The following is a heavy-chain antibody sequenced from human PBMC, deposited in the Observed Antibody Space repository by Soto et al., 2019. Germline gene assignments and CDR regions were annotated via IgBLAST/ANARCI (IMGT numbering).Heavy chain of an antibody. J-gene: IGHJ4*02. CDR1: GSGLSALA. CDR3: ATGAAYYYDTSRY. Sequence: GGSLRLSCTASGSGLSALAMHWIRQPPGKGLEWVAVVFNDESSISYADSVKGRFTISRDNSRNTLYLQMTSLRLEDTALYYCATGAAYYYDTSRYWGQGTLVTVSS. D-gene: IGHD3-22*01. V-gene: IGHV3-30-3*01. CDR2: VFNDESSI.